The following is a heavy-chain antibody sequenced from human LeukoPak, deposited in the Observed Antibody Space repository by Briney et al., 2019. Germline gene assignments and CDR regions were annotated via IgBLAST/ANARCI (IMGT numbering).Heavy chain of an antibody. CDR1: GGSFSSYY. V-gene: IGHV4-34*01. J-gene: IGHJ4*02. CDR2: INHSGAA. CDR3: ARILATKGYYDSSGYSDY. Sequence: SETLSLTCAAHGGSFSSYYWSWIRQSPGKGLEWIGEINHSGAADYNPSLKSRVTISIDTSKNQFSLKLSSVTAADTAVYYCARILATKGYYDSSGYSDYWGQGTLVTVSS. D-gene: IGHD3-22*01.